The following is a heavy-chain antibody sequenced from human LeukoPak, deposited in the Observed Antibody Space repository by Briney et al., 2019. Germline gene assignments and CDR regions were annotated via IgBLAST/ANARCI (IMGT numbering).Heavy chain of an antibody. J-gene: IGHJ4*02. CDR1: GYSFTDYW. V-gene: IGHV5-51*01. CDR2: IYPGDSDT. Sequence: GESLKISCKGSGYSFTDYWIGWVRQMPGKGLEWMGIIYPGDSDTRYSPSFQGQVTISAGKSISTAYLQWSSLKASDTAMYYCARRFLADPSGFDYWGQGTLVTVSS. CDR3: ARRFLADPSGFDY.